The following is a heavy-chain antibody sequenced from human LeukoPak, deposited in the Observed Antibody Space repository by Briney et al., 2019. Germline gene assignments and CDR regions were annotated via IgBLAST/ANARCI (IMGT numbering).Heavy chain of an antibody. CDR3: ARLNYYDSSGYYDY. CDR2: TSAYNGNT. D-gene: IGHD3-22*01. CDR1: GYTFTSYG. Sequence: AASVKVSCKASGYTFTSYGISWVRQAPGQGLEWMGWTSAYNGNTNYAQKLQGRVTMTTDTSTSTAYMELRSLRSDDTAVYYCARLNYYDSSGYYDYWGQGTLVTVSS. V-gene: IGHV1-18*01. J-gene: IGHJ4*02.